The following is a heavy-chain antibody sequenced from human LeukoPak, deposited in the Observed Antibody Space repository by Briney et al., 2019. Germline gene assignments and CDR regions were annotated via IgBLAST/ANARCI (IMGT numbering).Heavy chain of an antibody. J-gene: IGHJ3*02. D-gene: IGHD6-13*01. CDR1: GYTFTSYY. CDR3: ARDRSLYSSTWYVPRDGFDI. V-gene: IGHV1-46*01. CDR2: INPSGGST. Sequence: ASVKASCKASGYTFTSYYMHWVRQGPGQGLEWMGIINPSGGSTSYAQKFQGRVTITADRSTSTAYMELSSLRSEDTAVYYCARDRSLYSSTWYVPRDGFDIWGQGTMVTVSS.